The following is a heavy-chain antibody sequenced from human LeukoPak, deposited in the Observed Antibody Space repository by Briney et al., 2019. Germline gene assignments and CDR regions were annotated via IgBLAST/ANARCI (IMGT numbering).Heavy chain of an antibody. V-gene: IGHV3-48*03. J-gene: IGHJ4*02. Sequence: PGGSLRLSCVVSGFTFNIYEMNWVRQAPGKGLEWVSYISSSGRTTYYADSVKGRFTTSRDNAKNSLYLQMNSLRVDDTAVYYCARGPRDPTEFCSGGRCTPTYEFWGQGTLVTVSS. CDR2: ISSSGRTT. CDR1: GFTFNIYE. CDR3: ARGPRDPTEFCSGGRCTPTYEF. D-gene: IGHD2-15*01.